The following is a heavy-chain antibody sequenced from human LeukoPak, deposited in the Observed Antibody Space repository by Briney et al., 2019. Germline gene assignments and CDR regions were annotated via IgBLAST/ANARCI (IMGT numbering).Heavy chain of an antibody. D-gene: IGHD6-13*01. J-gene: IGHJ4*02. CDR3: AKGTSSWHEFDS. CDR2: ITWDGDST. CDR1: GFTFDDYA. Sequence: GGSLRLSCAASGFTFDDYAMHWLRHAPGKGLEWVSLITWDGDSTYYADSVKGRFTISRDNSKNYLYLQMNSLRAEDTALYYCAKGTSSWHEFDSWGQGTLVTVSS. V-gene: IGHV3-43D*03.